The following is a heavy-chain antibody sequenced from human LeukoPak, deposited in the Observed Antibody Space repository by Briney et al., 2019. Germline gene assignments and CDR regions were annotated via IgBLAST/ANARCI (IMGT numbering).Heavy chain of an antibody. CDR2: IFYNGNT. V-gene: IGHV4-59*01. CDR3: ARAPRDRGYCGATSCFEYMDV. Sequence: SETLSLTCTVSGASFSSYYWSWLRQPPGKGLEWIAYIFYNGNTKYNPSLKSRVTVSVDTSKTQFSLKVTSVTAADTAVYYCARAPRDRGYCGATSCFEYMDVWGRGTTVTVSS. J-gene: IGHJ6*03. D-gene: IGHD2-2*01. CDR1: GASFSSYY.